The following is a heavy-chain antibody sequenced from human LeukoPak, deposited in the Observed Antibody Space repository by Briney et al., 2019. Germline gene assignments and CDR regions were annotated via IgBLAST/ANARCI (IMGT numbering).Heavy chain of an antibody. CDR3: TRDRVAVADWGFDY. CDR2: IRSKAYGWTT. J-gene: IGHJ4*02. Sequence: PGGSLRLSCTASGFTFGDYAMSWFRQAPGKGLEWVGFIRSKAYGWTTEYAASVKGRFTISRDDSKSIAYLQMNSLKTEDTAVYYCTRDRVAVADWGFDYWGQGTLVTVSS. V-gene: IGHV3-49*03. CDR1: GFTFGDYA. D-gene: IGHD6-19*01.